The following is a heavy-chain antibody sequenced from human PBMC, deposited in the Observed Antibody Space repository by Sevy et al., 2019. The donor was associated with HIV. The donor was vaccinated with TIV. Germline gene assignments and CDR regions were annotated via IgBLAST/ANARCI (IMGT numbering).Heavy chain of an antibody. V-gene: IGHV3-30*04. CDR3: ARKQFVLPFDY. J-gene: IGHJ4*02. CDR2: ISYHGRNQ. D-gene: IGHD6-6*01. Sequence: GGSLRLSCAASGFTFSDYAIHWVRQAPGKGLEWLAVISYHGRNQFYADSVRGRFTISRDDSKNTVYLQMNSLRPDDTAVYYRARKQFVLPFDYWGQGTLVTVSS. CDR1: GFTFSDYA.